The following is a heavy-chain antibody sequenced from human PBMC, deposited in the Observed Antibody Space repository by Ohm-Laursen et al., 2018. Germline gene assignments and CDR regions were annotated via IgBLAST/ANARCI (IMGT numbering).Heavy chain of an antibody. CDR1: GFSFSDYF. CDR2: ISSSGSFI. CDR3: AKDSFTVTTFNFDY. D-gene: IGHD4-17*01. J-gene: IGHJ4*02. Sequence: GSLRLSCAASGFSFSDYFMSWIRQAPGKGLEWISFISSSGSFIYYADSVKGRFTISRDNAKNSLYLQMNSLRAEDTALYYCAKDSFTVTTFNFDYWGQGTLVTVSS. V-gene: IGHV3-11*01.